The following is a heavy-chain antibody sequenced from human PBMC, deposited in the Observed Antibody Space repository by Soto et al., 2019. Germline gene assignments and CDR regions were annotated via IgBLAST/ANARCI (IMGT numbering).Heavy chain of an antibody. D-gene: IGHD3-10*01. CDR2: IYYTGTT. CDR1: GGSIKSSSYY. Sequence: PSETLSLTCVVSGGSIKSSSYYWGWIRQPPGKGLEWIGTIYYTGTTNYSPSLKSRVTIPVDTAKNQFSLKLTSVTAADTAVYYCARPPPALWFGTPTDGTDVWGQGTTVTVSS. CDR3: ARPPPALWFGTPTDGTDV. V-gene: IGHV4-39*01. J-gene: IGHJ6*02.